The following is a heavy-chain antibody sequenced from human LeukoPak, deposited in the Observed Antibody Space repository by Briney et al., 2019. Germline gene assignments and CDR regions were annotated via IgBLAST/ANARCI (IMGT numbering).Heavy chain of an antibody. CDR3: ARETKDDSSGYYSDY. D-gene: IGHD3-22*01. CDR1: GFTFSSYG. CDR2: IWYDGSNK. V-gene: IGHV3-33*01. Sequence: PGGSLRLSCAASGFTFSSYGMHWVRQAPGKGLEWVAVIWYDGSNKYYADSVKGRFTISRDNSKNTLYLQMNSLRAEDTAVYYCARETKDDSSGYYSDYWGQGTLVTVSS. J-gene: IGHJ4*02.